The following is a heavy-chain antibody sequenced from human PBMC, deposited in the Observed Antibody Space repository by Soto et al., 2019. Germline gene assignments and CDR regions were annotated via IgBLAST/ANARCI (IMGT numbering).Heavy chain of an antibody. V-gene: IGHV1-3*01. J-gene: IGHJ5*02. CDR3: ARGAGKSSSWYLPGWFDP. Sequence: GASVKLSCKASGYTFTGYYMHWVRQAPGQRLEWMGWINAGTGNTKYSQKFQGRVTITRDTSASTAYMELSSLRSEDTAMYYCARGAGKSSSWYLPGWFDPWGQGTLVPVSS. CDR2: INAGTGNT. CDR1: GYTFTGYY. D-gene: IGHD6-13*01.